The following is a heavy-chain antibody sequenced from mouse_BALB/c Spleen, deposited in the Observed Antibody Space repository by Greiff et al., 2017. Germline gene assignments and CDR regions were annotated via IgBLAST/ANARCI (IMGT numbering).Heavy chain of an antibody. CDR1: GYSITSGYY. J-gene: IGHJ2*01. CDR3: ARWGPYYFDY. V-gene: IGHV3-6*02. CDR2: ISYDGSN. Sequence: EVHLVESGPGLVKPSQSLSLTCSVTGYSITSGYYWNWIRQFPGNKLEWMGYISYDGSNNYNPSLKNRISITRDTSKNQFFLKLNSVTTEDTATYYCARWGPYYFDYWGQGTTLTVSS.